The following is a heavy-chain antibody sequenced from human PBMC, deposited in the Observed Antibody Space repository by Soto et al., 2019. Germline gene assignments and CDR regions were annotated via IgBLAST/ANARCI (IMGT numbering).Heavy chain of an antibody. V-gene: IGHV3-13*01. CDR3: ARGELPFYYYGMDV. J-gene: IGHJ6*01. D-gene: IGHD3-10*01. CDR2: IGSAGDT. Sequence: EVQLVESGGGWVQPGGSLRLSCAASGITFSGYDIHWVRQAPGGGLEWVSTIGSAGDTYYSGSVKGRFTISRENAKNSLYLQMNSLTGGDTAVYYCARGELPFYYYGMDVW. CDR1: GITFSGYD.